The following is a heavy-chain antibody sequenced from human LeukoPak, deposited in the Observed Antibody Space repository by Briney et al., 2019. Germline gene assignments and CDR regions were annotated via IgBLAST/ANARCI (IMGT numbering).Heavy chain of an antibody. D-gene: IGHD3-10*01. CDR3: STETAGNY. V-gene: IGHV1-24*01. CDR1: GHTLRDLS. Sequence: GASVKVSSKAFGHTLRDLSIHWVRQAPGKGLEWMGGYDPEDDERIYSEKFLGRVTLTEDTSTDTAYMELTSLRSDDTAVYYCSTETAGNYWGQGTLVTVSS. J-gene: IGHJ4*02. CDR2: YDPEDDER.